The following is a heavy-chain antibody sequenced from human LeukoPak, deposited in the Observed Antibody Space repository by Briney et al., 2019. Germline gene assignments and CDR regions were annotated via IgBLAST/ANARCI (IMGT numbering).Heavy chain of an antibody. J-gene: IGHJ6*02. CDR1: GFTFSSYG. CDR2: ISYDGSNK. Sequence: GGSLRLSCAASGFTFSSYGMHWVRQAPGKGLEWVAVISYDGSNKYYADSVKGRFTISRDNSKNTLYLQMNSLRAEDTAVYYCAKTHYYGSGLLFDGMDVWGQGTTVTVSS. CDR3: AKTHYYGSGLLFDGMDV. D-gene: IGHD3-10*01. V-gene: IGHV3-30*18.